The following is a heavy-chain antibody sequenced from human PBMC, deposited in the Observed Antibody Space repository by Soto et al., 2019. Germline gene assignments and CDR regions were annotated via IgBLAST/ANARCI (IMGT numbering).Heavy chain of an antibody. CDR1: GYTFTSYG. Sequence: QVQLVQSGAEVKKPGASVKVSCKASGYTFTSYGITWVRQAPGQGLEWMGWISAYNGNTTYAQKLQVRVTITTDTSTSTAYIELRSLRSDDTAVYSCARDLGAQIVDYGGKEPLATASA. CDR3: ARDLGAQIVDY. V-gene: IGHV1-18*01. CDR2: ISAYNGNT. J-gene: IGHJ4*02. D-gene: IGHD1-26*01.